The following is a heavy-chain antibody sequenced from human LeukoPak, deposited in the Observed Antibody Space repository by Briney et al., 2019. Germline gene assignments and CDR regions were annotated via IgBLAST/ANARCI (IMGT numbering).Heavy chain of an antibody. J-gene: IGHJ4*02. Sequence: ASVKVSCKASGYTFTSYGISWVRQAPGQGLEWMGWINTNTGNPTYAQGFTGRFVFSLDTSVSTAYLQISSLKAEDTAVYYCASDYYGSGSYYCVYWGQGTLVTVSS. D-gene: IGHD3-10*01. CDR2: INTNTGNP. CDR1: GYTFTSYG. CDR3: ASDYYGSGSYYCVY. V-gene: IGHV7-4-1*02.